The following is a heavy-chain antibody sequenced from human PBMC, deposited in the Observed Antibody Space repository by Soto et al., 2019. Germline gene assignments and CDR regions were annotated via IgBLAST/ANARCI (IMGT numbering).Heavy chain of an antibody. Sequence: PSGTLSLTCTVSVGSMSRHYWSWIRQSPGKGLEWIGFVFHSGGTSYNPSLESRVTISVETSTNQVSLKLSYVTAADTAIYYCERYSSQSCYPASCFDFWGQGALVTVSS. CDR2: VFHSGGT. J-gene: IGHJ4*02. CDR3: ERYSSQSCYPASCFDF. V-gene: IGHV4-59*11. CDR1: VGSMSRHY. D-gene: IGHD2-15*01.